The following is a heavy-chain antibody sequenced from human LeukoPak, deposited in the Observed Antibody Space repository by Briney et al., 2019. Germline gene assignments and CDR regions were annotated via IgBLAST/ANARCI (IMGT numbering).Heavy chain of an antibody. V-gene: IGHV1-69*11. D-gene: IGHD5-24*01. Sequence: ASVKVSCKASGGTFSSYAISWVRQAPGQGLEWMGRIIPILGTANYAQKFQGRVTITTDESTSTAYMELSSLRSEDTAVYYCARGRWLQHGYFDYWGQGTLVTVSS. CDR3: ARGRWLQHGYFDY. CDR1: GGTFSSYA. J-gene: IGHJ4*02. CDR2: IIPILGTA.